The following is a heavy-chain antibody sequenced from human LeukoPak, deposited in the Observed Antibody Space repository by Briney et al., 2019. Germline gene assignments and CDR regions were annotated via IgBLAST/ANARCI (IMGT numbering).Heavy chain of an antibody. V-gene: IGHV1-18*01. CDR1: GYTFTSYG. CDR2: ISAYNGNT. CDR3: ARVLAMVRGVIIRGWFDP. Sequence: AASVKVSCKASGYTFTSYGISWVRQAPGQGLEWMGWISAYNGNTNYAQKLQGRVTMTTDTSTSTAYMELRSLRSDDTAVYYCARVLAMVRGVIIRGWFDPWGQGTLVTVSS. J-gene: IGHJ5*02. D-gene: IGHD3-10*01.